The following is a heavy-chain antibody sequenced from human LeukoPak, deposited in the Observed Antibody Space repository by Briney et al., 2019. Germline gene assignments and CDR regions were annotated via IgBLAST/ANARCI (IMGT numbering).Heavy chain of an antibody. Sequence: PSETLSLTCTVSGGPMSGDSLTESNYYWGWIRQPPGKGLEWIGSIYYSGSTYYNPSLKSRVTISIDTSKNQFSLNLRSVTAADTAVYYCARYLSGDGGGWFDPWGQGTLVTVSS. J-gene: IGHJ5*02. CDR1: GGPMSGDSLTESNYY. D-gene: IGHD5-12*01. CDR3: ARYLSGDGGGWFDP. CDR2: IYYSGST. V-gene: IGHV4-39*07.